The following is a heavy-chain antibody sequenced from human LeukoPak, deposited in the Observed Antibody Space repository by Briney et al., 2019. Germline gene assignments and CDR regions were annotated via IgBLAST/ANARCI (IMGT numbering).Heavy chain of an antibody. CDR3: ARAERGFETTQDN. CDR1: GYTFTSYD. J-gene: IGHJ4*02. V-gene: IGHV1-8*01. Sequence: ASVKVSCKASGYTFTSYDINWVRQATGKGLEWMGWMNPNSGNTDYAQNFQGRVTMTRNTSISTAYMELSSLRSEDTAVYYCARAERGFETTQDNWGQGTLVTVSS. CDR2: MNPNSGNT. D-gene: IGHD3-9*01.